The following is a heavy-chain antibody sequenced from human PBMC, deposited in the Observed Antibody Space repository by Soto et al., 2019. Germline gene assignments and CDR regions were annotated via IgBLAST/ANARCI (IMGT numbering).Heavy chain of an antibody. CDR3: ARDREGYLDY. CDR1: GYTFTGYY. J-gene: IGHJ4*02. V-gene: IGHV1-2*02. CDR2: ISPNSGVT. Sequence: QVQLVQSGAEVKKPGASVKVSCKASGYTFTGYYMHWVRRAPGQGLEWMGWISPNSGVTSYAQKFQGRVTMTRDTSISTIYMELYSLRADDTAVYYRARDREGYLDYWVQGTLVTVSS.